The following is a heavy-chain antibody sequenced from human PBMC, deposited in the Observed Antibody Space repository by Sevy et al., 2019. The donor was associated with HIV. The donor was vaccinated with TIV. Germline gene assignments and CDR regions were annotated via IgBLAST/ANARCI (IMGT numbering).Heavy chain of an antibody. V-gene: IGHV3-23*01. CDR1: RFTFSSYA. CDR3: AKFFPHDAIDI. CDR2: ISADGST. D-gene: IGHD3-3*01. J-gene: IGHJ3*02. Sequence: GGSLRLSCAASRFTFSSYAMSWVRLAPGKGLEWVSAISADGSTFYADFVKARFTISRDNSKNTLYLQMNSLRVEDTAVYYCAKFFPHDAIDIWGQGTMVTVSS.